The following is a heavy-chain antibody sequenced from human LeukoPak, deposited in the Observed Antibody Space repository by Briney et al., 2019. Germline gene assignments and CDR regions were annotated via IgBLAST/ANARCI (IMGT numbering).Heavy chain of an antibody. CDR1: GGSISSYY. CDR3: ARLYCGGDCHIFDY. Sequence: PSETLSLTCTVSGGSISSYYWSWIRQPPGKGLEWIGYIYYSGSTNYNPSLKSRVTISVDTSKNQFSPKLSSVTAADTAVYYCARLYCGGDCHIFDYWGQGTLVTVSS. V-gene: IGHV4-59*01. J-gene: IGHJ4*02. D-gene: IGHD2-21*02. CDR2: IYYSGST.